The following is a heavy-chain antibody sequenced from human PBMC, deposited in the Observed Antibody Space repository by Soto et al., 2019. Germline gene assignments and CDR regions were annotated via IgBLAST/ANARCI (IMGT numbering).Heavy chain of an antibody. CDR2: INPSGGST. Sequence: QVQLVQSGAEVKKPGASVKVSCKASGYTFTSYFMHWVRQAPGQGLEWRGIINPSGGSTNYAQKFQGRVTMTRDTSTSTVYMELSSLRSDDTAVYYCARDNGVVQFDYWGQGTLVTVSS. D-gene: IGHD1-1*01. CDR1: GYTFTSYF. CDR3: ARDNGVVQFDY. J-gene: IGHJ4*02. V-gene: IGHV1-46*01.